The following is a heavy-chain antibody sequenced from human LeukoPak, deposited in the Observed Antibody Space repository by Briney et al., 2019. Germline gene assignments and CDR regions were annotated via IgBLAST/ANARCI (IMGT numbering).Heavy chain of an antibody. CDR2: LYYRCTP. Sequence: SETLSLTCTVSGGSISSSSYYWGWIRQPPGKGLEWIGSLYYRCTPYYNPSLKPRLPISVHTSKHHFSLKLSSVTAADTAVYYCGAGSGSGIFDYWGQGTLVTVSS. J-gene: IGHJ4*02. V-gene: IGHV4-39*01. CDR1: GGSISSSSYY. CDR3: GAGSGSGIFDY. D-gene: IGHD3-10*01.